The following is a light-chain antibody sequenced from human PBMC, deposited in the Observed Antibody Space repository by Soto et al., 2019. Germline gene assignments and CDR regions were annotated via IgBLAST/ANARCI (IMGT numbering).Light chain of an antibody. Sequence: EIVLTQSPGTLSLSPGERATLSCRASQSVSNNYLAWYQQTPGQAPRLLIYGASSRATDVPDRFSGSGSGTDFTLTITRLEPEELAVYYCHQYSGSPNTVGQGAKLEIK. CDR3: HQYSGSPNT. V-gene: IGKV3-20*01. CDR1: QSVSNNY. CDR2: GAS. J-gene: IGKJ2*01.